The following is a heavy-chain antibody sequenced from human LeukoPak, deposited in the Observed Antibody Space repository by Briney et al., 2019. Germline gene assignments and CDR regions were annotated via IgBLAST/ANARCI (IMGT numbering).Heavy chain of an antibody. Sequence: GASVKVSCKASGYTFTSYYMHWVRQAPGQGLEWMGIINPSGGSTSCAQKFQGRVTMTRDTSTSTVYMELSSLRSEDTAVYYCARSAPGRQLGGYFQHWGQGTLVTVSS. CDR1: GYTFTSYY. D-gene: IGHD2-2*01. J-gene: IGHJ1*01. V-gene: IGHV1-46*01. CDR2: INPSGGST. CDR3: ARSAPGRQLGGYFQH.